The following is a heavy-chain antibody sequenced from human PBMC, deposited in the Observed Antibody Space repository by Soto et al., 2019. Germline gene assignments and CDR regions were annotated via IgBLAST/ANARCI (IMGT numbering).Heavy chain of an antibody. V-gene: IGHV4-59*01. Sequence: SETLSLTCTVSGGSISSYYWSLIRQPPGKGLEWIGYIYYSGSTNYNPSLKSRVTISVDTSKNQFSLKLSSVTAADTAVYYCARVLDQFTDEVDTAMGEFDYWGQGTLVTVSS. CDR3: ARVLDQFTDEVDTAMGEFDY. CDR1: GGSISSYY. J-gene: IGHJ4*02. D-gene: IGHD5-18*01. CDR2: IYYSGST.